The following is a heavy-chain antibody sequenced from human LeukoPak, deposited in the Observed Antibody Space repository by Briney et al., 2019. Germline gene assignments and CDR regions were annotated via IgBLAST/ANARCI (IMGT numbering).Heavy chain of an antibody. D-gene: IGHD2-2*01. Sequence: SETLSLTCTVSGGSISSYYWSWIRQPPGKGLEWVGYIYYSGSTNYNPSLKSRVTTSVDTSKNQLSLKLSSVTAADTAVYYCARARYANAWYAFDIWGHGTMVTVSS. CDR2: IYYSGST. CDR1: GGSISSYY. J-gene: IGHJ3*02. CDR3: ARARYANAWYAFDI. V-gene: IGHV4-59*01.